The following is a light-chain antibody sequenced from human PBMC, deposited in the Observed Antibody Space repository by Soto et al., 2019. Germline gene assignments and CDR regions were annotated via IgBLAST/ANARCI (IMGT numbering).Light chain of an antibody. J-gene: IGKJ4*01. Sequence: EIVLTQSPGTLSLSPGERATVSCRASQSVASNYLAWYQQKPGQAPRLLIYGASSRATGFADRFSGSGSGTDFTLTITRLEPEDFAVYYCQQYGSSPLTFGGGTKVEMK. V-gene: IGKV3-20*01. CDR3: QQYGSSPLT. CDR2: GAS. CDR1: QSVASNY.